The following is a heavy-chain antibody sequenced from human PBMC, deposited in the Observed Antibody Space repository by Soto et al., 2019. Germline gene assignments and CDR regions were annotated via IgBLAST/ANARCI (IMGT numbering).Heavy chain of an antibody. CDR2: IYYSGST. CDR1: GGSISSYY. J-gene: IGHJ4*02. Sequence: QVQLQESGPGLVKPSETLSLTCTVSGGSISSYYWSWIRQPPGKGLEWIGYIYYSGSTNYNPSLKSRVTISVDTSKTQFSLKLSSVTAADTAVYYCAMEVDYCGGDCYKGRRFDYWGQGTLVTVSS. D-gene: IGHD2-21*02. CDR3: AMEVDYCGGDCYKGRRFDY. V-gene: IGHV4-59*01.